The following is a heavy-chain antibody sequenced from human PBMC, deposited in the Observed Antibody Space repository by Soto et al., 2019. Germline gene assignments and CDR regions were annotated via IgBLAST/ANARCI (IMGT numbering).Heavy chain of an antibody. Sequence: QAQLVESGGGVVHPGRSLRLSCEASGFTFNSYGMYWVRQAPGKGLEWVSHILYDGSKKYYADSVKGRVTISRDNPKNTLDLQRDKMRPEDTAGYYCVKDLAHMADHWGQGTLVSVSS. V-gene: IGHV3-30*18. CDR1: GFTFNSYG. CDR3: VKDLAHMADH. CDR2: ILYDGSKK. J-gene: IGHJ4*02.